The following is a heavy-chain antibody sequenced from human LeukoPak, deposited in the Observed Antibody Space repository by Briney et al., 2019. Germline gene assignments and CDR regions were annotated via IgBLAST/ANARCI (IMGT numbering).Heavy chain of an antibody. CDR3: ASEAFCAGGSCYLHRVAS. V-gene: IGHV1-2*02. CDR1: GYTFTAYY. J-gene: IGHJ4*02. Sequence: ASVKVSCKAPGYTFTAYYMHWVRQAPGQGLEWMGWIDTNSGGTNYAQKFQGRVTITRDTSIGTAYMELSSLISDDTAVYYCASEAFCAGGSCYLHRVASWGPGTLVTVSS. CDR2: IDTNSGGT. D-gene: IGHD2-15*01.